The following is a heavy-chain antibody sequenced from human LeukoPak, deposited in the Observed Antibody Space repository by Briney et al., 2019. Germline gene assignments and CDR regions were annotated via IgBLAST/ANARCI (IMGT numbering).Heavy chain of an antibody. CDR2: IYYSGST. J-gene: IGHJ3*02. CDR3: ARDSGYGAFDI. CDR1: GGSISSGGYY. D-gene: IGHD3-22*01. Sequence: SETLSLTCTVSGGSISSGGYYWSWTRQHPGKGLEWIGYIYYSGSTYYNPSLKSRVTISVDTSKNQFSLKLSSVTAADTVVYYCARDSGYGAFDIWGQGTMVTVSS. V-gene: IGHV4-31*03.